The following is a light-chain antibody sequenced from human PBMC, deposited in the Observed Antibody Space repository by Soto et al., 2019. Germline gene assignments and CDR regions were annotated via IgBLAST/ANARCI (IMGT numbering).Light chain of an antibody. CDR1: QSLLHSNGYNY. CDR3: MQALHTPLT. J-gene: IGKJ5*01. V-gene: IGKV2-28*01. Sequence: DIVMTQSPLSLPVTPGEPASISCRSSQSLLHSNGYNYLDWYLQKPGQSPQVLIYLGSNRASGVPDRFSGSGSGTDFTLKISRVEAEDVGVYYCMQALHTPLTFGQGTRLEIK. CDR2: LGS.